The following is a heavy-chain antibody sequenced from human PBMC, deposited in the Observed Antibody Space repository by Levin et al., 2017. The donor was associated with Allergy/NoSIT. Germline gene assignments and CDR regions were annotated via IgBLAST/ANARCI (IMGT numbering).Heavy chain of an antibody. CDR2: IYSGETP. CDR1: GFSVSTNY. V-gene: IGHV3-53*01. CDR3: ARVGVAWFGDAADY. D-gene: IGHD3-10*01. Sequence: HAGGSLRLSCAASGFSVSTNYMSWVRQAPGTGLEWVSIIYSGETPYYADSVKGRFTVSRDNSKNTLYLQMNSLRPEDTAVYYCARVGVAWFGDAADYWGRGTQVTVSS. J-gene: IGHJ4*02.